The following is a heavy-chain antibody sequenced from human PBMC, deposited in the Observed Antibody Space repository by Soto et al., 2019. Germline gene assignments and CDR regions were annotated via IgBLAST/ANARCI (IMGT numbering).Heavy chain of an antibody. D-gene: IGHD1-1*01. V-gene: IGHV4-39*01. J-gene: IGHJ6*03. Sequence: QLQLQESGPGLVKPSETLSLTCTVSGGSISSSSYYWGWIRQPPGKGLEWIGSIYYSGSTYYNPSIKGRVTISVDTSKNQFSMELSSVTDEDTAVYYCARLHPTGPKRGAYYYYLDVWGKGTTVTVSS. CDR3: ARLHPTGPKRGAYYYYLDV. CDR2: IYYSGST. CDR1: GGSISSSSYY.